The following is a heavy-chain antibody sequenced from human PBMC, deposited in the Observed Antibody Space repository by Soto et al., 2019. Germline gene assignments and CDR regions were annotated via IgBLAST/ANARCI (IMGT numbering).Heavy chain of an antibody. CDR2: ISGSGGST. J-gene: IGHJ6*02. V-gene: IGHV3-23*01. CDR1: GFTFSSYA. Sequence: GGSLRLSCAASGFTFSSYAMSWVRQAPGKGLEWVSAISGSGGSTYYADSVKGRFTISRDNAKNSLYLQMNSLRAEDTAVYYCAREPLLWFGGSTPRYGMDVWGQGTTVTVSS. CDR3: AREPLLWFGGSTPRYGMDV. D-gene: IGHD3-10*01.